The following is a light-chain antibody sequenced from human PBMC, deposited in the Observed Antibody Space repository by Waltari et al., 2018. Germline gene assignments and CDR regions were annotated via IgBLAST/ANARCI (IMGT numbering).Light chain of an antibody. Sequence: EIVLTQSPAPLSLSPWEGATPSCRASHSLTSYLAWYQQKPGQAPRLLIYDTSNRATGIPARFSGSGSGTDFTLIISSLEPEDFGVYYCQQRSTFGQGTKLEIK. V-gene: IGKV3-11*01. CDR2: DTS. J-gene: IGKJ2*01. CDR3: QQRST. CDR1: HSLTSY.